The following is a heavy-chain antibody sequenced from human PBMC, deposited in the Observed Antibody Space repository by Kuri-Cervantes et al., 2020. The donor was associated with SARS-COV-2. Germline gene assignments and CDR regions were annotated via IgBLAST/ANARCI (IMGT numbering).Heavy chain of an antibody. CDR3: ARRGNDFWSGYYSLDYYYMDA. V-gene: IGHV4-39*01. J-gene: IGHJ6*03. CDR2: IYYSGST. CDR1: GGSISSSSYY. D-gene: IGHD3-3*01. Sequence: SETLSLTCTVSGGSISSSSYYWGWIRQPPGKGLGWIGSIYYSGSTYYNPSLKSRVTISVDTSKNQFSLKLSSVTAADTAVYYCARRGNDFWSGYYSLDYYYMDAWGKGTTVTVSS.